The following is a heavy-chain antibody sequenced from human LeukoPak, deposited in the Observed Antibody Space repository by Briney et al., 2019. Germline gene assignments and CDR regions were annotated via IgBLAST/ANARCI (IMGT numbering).Heavy chain of an antibody. CDR1: GGSISSGSYY. CDR2: IYTSGST. J-gene: IGHJ4*02. V-gene: IGHV4-61*02. Sequence: SETLSLTCTVSGGSISSGSYYWSWIRQPAGKGLEWIGRIYTSGSTNYNPSLKSRVTISVDTSKNQFSLKLSSVTAADTAVYYCARETYYYDSSGFDYWGQGTLVTVSS. CDR3: ARETYYYDSSGFDY. D-gene: IGHD3-22*01.